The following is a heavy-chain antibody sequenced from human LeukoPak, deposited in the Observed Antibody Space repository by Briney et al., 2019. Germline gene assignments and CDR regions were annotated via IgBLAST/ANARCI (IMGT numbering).Heavy chain of an antibody. CDR1: GFTFSSYA. D-gene: IGHD5-24*01. CDR3: ASSRRDGFNAFDI. CDR2: ISSNGGST. J-gene: IGHJ3*02. Sequence: GGSLRLSCAASGFTFSSYAMHWVRQAPGKGLEYVSAISSNGGSTYYANSVKGRFTISRDNSKNTLYLQMGSLRAEDMAVYYCASSRRDGFNAFDIWGQGTMVTVSS. V-gene: IGHV3-64*01.